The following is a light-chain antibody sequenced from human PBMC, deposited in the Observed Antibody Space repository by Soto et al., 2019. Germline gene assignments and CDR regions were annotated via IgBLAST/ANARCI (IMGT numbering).Light chain of an antibody. CDR1: SSDVGGYTF. CDR2: DVN. CDR3: CVCAATYNLL. J-gene: IGLJ3*02. V-gene: IGLV2-11*01. Sequence: QSALTQPRSVSGSPGQSVTISCTGTSSDVGGYTFISWYQQHPGKAPKLIIYDVNKGPSGVPYRFSGSKSDNTASLTISGLQAEDEADYYCCVCAATYNLLFGGGTKVTVL.